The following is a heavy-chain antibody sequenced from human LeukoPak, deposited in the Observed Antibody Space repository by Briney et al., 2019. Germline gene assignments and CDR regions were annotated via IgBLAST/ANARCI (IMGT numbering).Heavy chain of an antibody. CDR1: GFSVNDNY. D-gene: IGHD4-17*01. V-gene: IGHV3-53*01. Sequence: GGSLRLPCAVSGFSVNDNYMSWVRQAPGKGLQWVSVMFPDGRTYYADSVKGRFTISRDLARNTLLLQMHSLRADDTAVHYCARTNPVYGDYDYWGQGTLVTVSS. J-gene: IGHJ4*02. CDR2: MFPDGRT. CDR3: ARTNPVYGDYDY.